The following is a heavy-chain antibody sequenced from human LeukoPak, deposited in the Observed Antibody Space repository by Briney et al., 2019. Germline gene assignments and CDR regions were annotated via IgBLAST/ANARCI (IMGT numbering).Heavy chain of an antibody. CDR2: ISFDGSNE. CDR1: GFTFSSYG. J-gene: IGHJ6*02. D-gene: IGHD3-16*02. CDR3: AREEHDYVWGSYRYYYYYGIDV. V-gene: IGHV3-30*03. Sequence: GVSLRLSCAASGFTFSSYGIHWVRQSPGRGLEWVSFISFDGSNEFYADSLKGRFTISRDNSKDTLYLQMDSLRAEDTALYYCAREEHDYVWGSYRYYYYYGIDVWGQGTTVTVSS.